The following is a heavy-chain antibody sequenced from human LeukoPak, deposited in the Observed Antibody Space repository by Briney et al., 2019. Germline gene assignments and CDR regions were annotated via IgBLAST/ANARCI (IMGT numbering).Heavy chain of an antibody. J-gene: IGHJ4*02. V-gene: IGHV4-39*07. CDR1: GGSISSSSYY. Sequence: SETLSLTCTVSGGSISSSSYYWGWIRQPPGKGLEWIGSIYYSGSTYYNPSLKSRVTISVDTSKNQFSLKLSSVTAADTAVYYCARVGAAAAPAYFDYWGQGTLVTVSS. CDR3: ARVGAAAAPAYFDY. D-gene: IGHD6-13*01. CDR2: IYYSGST.